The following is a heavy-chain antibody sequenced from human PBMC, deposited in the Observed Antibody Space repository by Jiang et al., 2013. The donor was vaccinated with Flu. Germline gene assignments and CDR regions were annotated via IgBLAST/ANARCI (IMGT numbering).Heavy chain of an antibody. V-gene: IGHV4-39*07. D-gene: IGHD3-10*01. J-gene: IGHJ5*02. CDR1: GGSISSNNYY. CDR3: ARLQISGTLKRAFDP. Sequence: GSGLVKPSETLSLTCTVSGGSISSNNYYWGWIRQPPGKGLEWIGSIYYSGTTYYNPSLKSRVTISMDTSKNQFSLKLSSVTAADTAVYYCARLQISGTLKRAFDPWGQGTLVTVSS. CDR2: IYYSGTT.